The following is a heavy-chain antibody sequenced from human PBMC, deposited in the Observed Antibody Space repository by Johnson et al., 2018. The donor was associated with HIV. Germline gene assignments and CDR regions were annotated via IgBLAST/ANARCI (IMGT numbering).Heavy chain of an antibody. CDR3: TPAPQAARLFNYAFDI. V-gene: IGHV3-66*03. CDR2: IYSGGST. D-gene: IGHD6-6*01. Sequence: VESGGGLIQPGGSLRLSCAASGFTVSSNYMNWVRQPPGKGLEWVSVIYSGGSTYYADSVKGRFTISRDNSKNTLYLQMNSLRAEDTAVYYCTPAPQAARLFNYAFDIWGQGTIVTVSS. J-gene: IGHJ3*02. CDR1: GFTVSSNY.